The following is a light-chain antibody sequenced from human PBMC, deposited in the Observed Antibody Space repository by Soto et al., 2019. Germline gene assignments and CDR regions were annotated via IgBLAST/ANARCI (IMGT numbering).Light chain of an antibody. CDR3: QQSYRYPRT. J-gene: IGKJ1*01. CDR1: QSTSSY. V-gene: IGKV1-39*01. CDR2: DAS. Sequence: DIQMTQSPSTLSASLGDRVTITCRASQSTSSYFAWYQQKPGEAPKLLIYDASALPRGVPSRSSGSGSGTDFTLTISSLQPEDFVTYYCQQSYRYPRTFGLGTKVDIK.